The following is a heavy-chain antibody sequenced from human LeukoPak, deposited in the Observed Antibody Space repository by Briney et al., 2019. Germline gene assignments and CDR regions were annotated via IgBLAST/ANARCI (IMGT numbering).Heavy chain of an antibody. D-gene: IGHD3-10*01. Sequence: SETLSLTCTVSGGSLTLYYWTWIRQPAGKGLEWIGRIYTSGSTNYNPSLKSRVNMSVDTSKNQFSLKLRSVTAADTTVYYCARLYGSVYYYYMDVWGKGTTVTVSS. V-gene: IGHV4-4*07. CDR1: GGSLTLYY. CDR3: ARLYGSVYYYYMDV. J-gene: IGHJ6*03. CDR2: IYTSGST.